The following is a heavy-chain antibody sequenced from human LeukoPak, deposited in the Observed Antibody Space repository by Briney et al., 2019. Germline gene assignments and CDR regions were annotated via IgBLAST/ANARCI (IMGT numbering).Heavy chain of an antibody. CDR1: GGSFSGYY. CDR2: INHSGST. V-gene: IGHV4-34*01. CDR3: ARGVRTGKTYDY. J-gene: IGHJ4*02. Sequence: SETLSLTCAVYGGSFSGYYWSWIRRPPGKGLEWIGEINHSGSTNYNPSLKSRVTISVDTSKNQFSLKLSSVTAADTAVYYCARGVRTGKTYDYWGQGTLVTVSS. D-gene: IGHD2-2*01.